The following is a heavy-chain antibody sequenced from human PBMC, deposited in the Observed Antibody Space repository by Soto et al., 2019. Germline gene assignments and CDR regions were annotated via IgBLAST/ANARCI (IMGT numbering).Heavy chain of an antibody. J-gene: IGHJ4*02. CDR3: ALRTPQIYFGY. CDR1: GFTFSSYG. V-gene: IGHV3-23*01. D-gene: IGHD3-9*01. Sequence: GGSLRLSCAASGFTFSSYGMHWVRQAPGKGLEWVSAISGSGGSTYYADSVKGRFTISRDNSKNTLYLQMNSLRAEDTAVYYCALRTPQIYFGYWGQGTLVTVSS. CDR2: ISGSGGST.